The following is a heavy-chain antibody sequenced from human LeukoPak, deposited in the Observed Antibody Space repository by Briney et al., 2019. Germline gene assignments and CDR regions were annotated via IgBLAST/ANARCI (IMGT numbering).Heavy chain of an antibody. V-gene: IGHV3-23*01. CDR3: AKDQWLVPGGAFDF. D-gene: IGHD6-19*01. CDR1: GFTFSTYA. Sequence: GGSLRLSCAASGFTFSTYAMSWVRQAPGKGLEWVSSISGRDGSTYYADSVKGRFTISRDNSKNTLYLKMTSLTAEDTAVYYCAKDQWLVPGGAFDFWGQGTMVTVSS. J-gene: IGHJ3*01. CDR2: ISGRDGST.